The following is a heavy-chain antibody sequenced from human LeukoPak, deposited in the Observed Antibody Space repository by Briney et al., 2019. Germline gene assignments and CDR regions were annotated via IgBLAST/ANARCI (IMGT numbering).Heavy chain of an antibody. CDR1: GGSFSGYY. Sequence: PSETLSLTCAVYGGSFSGYYWSWIRQPPGKGLEWIGEINHSGSTNYNPSLKSRVTTSVDTSKNQFSLKLSSVTAADTAVYYCAGEYCPSSPPGFDPGARETLVPVSS. V-gene: IGHV4-34*01. D-gene: IGHD2-15*01. J-gene: IGHJ5*02. CDR3: AGEYCPSSPPGFDP. CDR2: INHSGST.